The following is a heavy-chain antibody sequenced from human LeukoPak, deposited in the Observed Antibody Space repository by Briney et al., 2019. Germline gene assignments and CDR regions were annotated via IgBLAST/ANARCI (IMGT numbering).Heavy chain of an antibody. Sequence: GGSLRLSCAASGFTFNSYAMSWVRQAPGKGLEWVSGISGPGGSTYYADSVKGRVTISRDNSKNTLYLQMNSLRAEDTAVYYCANEYSKGDIWGQGTMVTVSS. D-gene: IGHD5-12*01. CDR1: GFTFNSYA. J-gene: IGHJ3*02. CDR3: ANEYSKGDI. V-gene: IGHV3-23*01. CDR2: ISGPGGST.